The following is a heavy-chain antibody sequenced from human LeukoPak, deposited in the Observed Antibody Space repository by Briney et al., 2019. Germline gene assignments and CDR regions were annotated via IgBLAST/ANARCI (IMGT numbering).Heavy chain of an antibody. CDR2: IRSKANSYAT. Sequence: GGSLRLSCAASGFTFSGSAMHWVRQASGKGLEWVGRIRSKANSYATAYAASVKGRFTISRDDSKNMAYLQMNSLRAEDTAVYYCARDGAAAGTLDWFDPWGQGTLVTVSS. J-gene: IGHJ5*02. CDR3: ARDGAAAGTLDWFDP. CDR1: GFTFSGSA. D-gene: IGHD6-13*01. V-gene: IGHV3-73*01.